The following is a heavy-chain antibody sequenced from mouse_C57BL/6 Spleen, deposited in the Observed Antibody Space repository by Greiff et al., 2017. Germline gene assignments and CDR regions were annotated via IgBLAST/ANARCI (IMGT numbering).Heavy chain of an antibody. D-gene: IGHD1-1*01. CDR3: TTHYYGSSYFFAY. J-gene: IGHJ3*01. Sequence: VQLQQSGAELVRPGASVKLSCTASGFNIKDYYMHWVKQRPEQGLEWIGRIDPEDGDTEYAPKFQGKATMTADTSSNTAYLQLSSLTSEDTAVYYCTTHYYGSSYFFAYWGQGTLVTVSA. CDR1: GFNIKDYY. V-gene: IGHV14-1*01. CDR2: IDPEDGDT.